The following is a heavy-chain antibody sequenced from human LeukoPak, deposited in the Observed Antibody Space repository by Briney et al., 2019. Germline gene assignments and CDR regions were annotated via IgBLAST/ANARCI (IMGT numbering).Heavy chain of an antibody. CDR2: IYYSGST. V-gene: IGHV4-59*01. Sequence: PSETPSLTCTVFGGSISSYYWSWIRQPPGKGLEWIGYIYYSGSTNYNPSLKSRVTISVDTSKNQFSLKLSSVTAADTAVYYCARALLGFGELPRSNWFDPWGQGTLVTVSS. D-gene: IGHD3-10*01. CDR1: GGSISSYY. J-gene: IGHJ5*02. CDR3: ARALLGFGELPRSNWFDP.